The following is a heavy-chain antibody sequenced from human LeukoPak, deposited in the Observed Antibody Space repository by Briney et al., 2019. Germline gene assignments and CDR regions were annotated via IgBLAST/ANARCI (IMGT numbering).Heavy chain of an antibody. CDR2: ISPILGIA. V-gene: IGHV1-69*04. CDR3: AREPTDYGDPNYYYYGMDV. CDR1: GGTFSSYA. Sequence: SVKVSCKASGGTFSSYAISWVRQAPGQGLEWMGRISPILGIANYAQKFQGRVTITADKSTSTAYMELSSLRSEDTAVYYCAREPTDYGDPNYYYYGMDVWGQGTTVTVSS. D-gene: IGHD4-17*01. J-gene: IGHJ6*02.